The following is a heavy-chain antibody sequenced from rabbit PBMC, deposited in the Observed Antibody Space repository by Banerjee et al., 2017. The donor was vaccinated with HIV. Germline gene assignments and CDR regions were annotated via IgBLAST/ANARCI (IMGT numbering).Heavy chain of an antibody. J-gene: IGHJ3*01. CDR2: IYAGSSGST. D-gene: IGHD7-1*01. CDR3: ARRLYDTDTV. Sequence: QSLEESGGDLVKPGASLTLTCTASGFSFSSSYYMCWVRQAPGKGLEWIACIYAGSSGSTYYASWAKGRFTISKTSSTTVTLQMTSLTAADTATYFCARRLYDTDTVWGQGTLVTVS. V-gene: IGHV1S40*01. CDR1: GFSFSSSYY.